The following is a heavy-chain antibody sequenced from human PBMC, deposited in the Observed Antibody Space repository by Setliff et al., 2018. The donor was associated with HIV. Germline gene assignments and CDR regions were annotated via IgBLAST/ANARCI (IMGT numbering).Heavy chain of an antibody. V-gene: IGHV3-64*04. J-gene: IGHJ4*02. Sequence: GGSLRLSCTASGFMFSSYGMHWVRQAPGKGLEHVSGISSDGGSMYYADSVRGRFTISRDNSKNTLYLQMNSLRAEDTAVYYCAKNLYRSGWSPLDYWARERWSPSPQ. CDR1: GFMFSSYG. CDR3: AKNLYRSGWSPLDY. CDR2: ISSDGGSM. D-gene: IGHD6-13*01.